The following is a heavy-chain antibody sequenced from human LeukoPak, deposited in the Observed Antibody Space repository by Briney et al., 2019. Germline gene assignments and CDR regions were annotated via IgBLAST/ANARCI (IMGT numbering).Heavy chain of an antibody. D-gene: IGHD3-22*01. V-gene: IGHV4-59*11. CDR1: GGSISSHY. J-gene: IGHJ4*02. Sequence: SQTLSLTCTVSGGSISSHYRSWIRQPPGKGLEYIGYIYYSGSTDYNPSLKRRVTISLDTSKNQFSLNLTSVTAADTAVYYCARRSGVLDSRDSRYYFDHWGQGTLVTVSS. CDR2: IYYSGST. CDR3: ARRSGVLDSRDSRYYFDH.